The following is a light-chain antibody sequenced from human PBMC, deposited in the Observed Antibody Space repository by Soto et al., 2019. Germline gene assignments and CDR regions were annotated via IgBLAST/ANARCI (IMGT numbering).Light chain of an antibody. CDR2: GNS. Sequence: QSVLTQPPSVSGAPGQRVTISCTGTSSNIGACYDVPWYQQLPGTAPKLLIYGNSNRPSGVPDRFSGSKSGTSASLAITGLQAEDEADYYCQSYDSSLSGYVFGTGTKLTVL. CDR3: QSYDSSLSGYV. CDR1: SSNIGACYD. V-gene: IGLV1-40*01. J-gene: IGLJ1*01.